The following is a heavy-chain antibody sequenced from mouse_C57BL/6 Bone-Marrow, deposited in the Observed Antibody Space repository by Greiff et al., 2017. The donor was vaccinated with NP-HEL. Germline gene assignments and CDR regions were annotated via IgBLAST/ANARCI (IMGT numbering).Heavy chain of an antibody. Sequence: EVKLVESGPGLVKPSQSLSLTCSVTGYSITSGYYWNWIRQFPGNKLEWMGYISYDGSNNYNPSLKNRISITRDTSKNQFFQKLNSVTTEDTATYYCAREDDGYHDFDGWGKGTTLTVSS. CDR3: AREDDGYHDFDG. J-gene: IGHJ2*01. CDR2: ISYDGSN. V-gene: IGHV3-6*01. D-gene: IGHD2-3*01. CDR1: GYSITSGYY.